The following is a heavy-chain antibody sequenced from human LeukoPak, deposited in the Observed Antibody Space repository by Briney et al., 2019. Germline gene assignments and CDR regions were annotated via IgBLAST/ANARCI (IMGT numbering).Heavy chain of an antibody. CDR3: ARDRSRGYSYGYDH. V-gene: IGHV7-4-1*02. CDR1: GYTFTNYA. CDR2: INTNTGNP. Sequence: ASVKVSCKASGYTFTNYAMNWVRQAPGQGLEWMGWINTNTGNPTYAQGFTGRFVFSLDTSVSTAYLQISSLKAEDTAVYYCARDRSRGYSYGYDHWGQGTLVTVSS. J-gene: IGHJ4*02. D-gene: IGHD5-18*01.